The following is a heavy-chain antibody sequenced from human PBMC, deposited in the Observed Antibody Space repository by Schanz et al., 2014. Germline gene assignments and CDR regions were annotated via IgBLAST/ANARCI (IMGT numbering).Heavy chain of an antibody. J-gene: IGHJ4*02. Sequence: EVQLLESGGGLVQPGGSLRLSCAASGFTFSSYAMSWVRQAPGKGLEWVSALSGSGGSTYYADSVKGRFTISRDNSKNTLYLQMNRLRAEDTAVYYCAKDLLYGAPMPLNHLDYWGQGTLVTVSS. V-gene: IGHV3-23*01. CDR1: GFTFSSYA. D-gene: IGHD2-2*01. CDR2: LSGSGGST. CDR3: AKDLLYGAPMPLNHLDY.